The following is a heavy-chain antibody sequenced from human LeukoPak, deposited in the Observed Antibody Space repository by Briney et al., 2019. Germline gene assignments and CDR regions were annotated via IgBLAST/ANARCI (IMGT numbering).Heavy chain of an antibody. V-gene: IGHV1-18*01. CDR3: AREAQSYGPLHFDY. CDR2: ISAYNGNT. Sequence: ASVKVSCKASGYTFTSYGISWVRQAPGQGLEWMGWISAYNGNTNYAQKLQGRVTMTTDTSTSTAYMELRSLRSDDTAVYYCAREAQSYGPLHFDYWGQGTLVTVSS. D-gene: IGHD3-10*01. J-gene: IGHJ4*02. CDR1: GYTFTSYG.